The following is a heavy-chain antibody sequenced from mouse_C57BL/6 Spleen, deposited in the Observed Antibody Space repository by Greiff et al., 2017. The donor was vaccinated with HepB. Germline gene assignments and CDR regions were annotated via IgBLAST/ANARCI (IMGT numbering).Heavy chain of an antibody. Sequence: VQLQQSGAELVKPGASVKLSCKASGYTFTSYWMHWVKQRPGQGLEWIGYINPSSGYIKYNQKFKDKVTLTADKSSSTAYMQLSSLTCEDSAVYYCASSRDWDGFDYWGKGTTLTVSS. CDR1: GYTFTSYW. V-gene: IGHV1-7*01. CDR3: ASSRDWDGFDY. J-gene: IGHJ2*01. CDR2: INPSSGYI. D-gene: IGHD4-1*01.